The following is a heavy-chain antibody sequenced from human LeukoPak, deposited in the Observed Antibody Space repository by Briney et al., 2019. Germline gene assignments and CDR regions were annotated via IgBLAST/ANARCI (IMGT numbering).Heavy chain of an antibody. CDR2: IASAAHGGTT. Sequence: GGSLRLSCAASGFTFSYVWMSWGRQAPGEGLEWVGRIASAAHGGTTDYAPPVQGRFTISRDDSKDTLYLQMNSLKTEDTAVYFCSEGLDYWGQGTLVTVSS. J-gene: IGHJ4*02. CDR3: SEGLDY. V-gene: IGHV3-15*04. CDR1: GFTFSYVW.